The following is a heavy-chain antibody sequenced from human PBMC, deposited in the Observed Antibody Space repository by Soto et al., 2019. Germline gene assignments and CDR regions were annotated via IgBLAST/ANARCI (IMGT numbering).Heavy chain of an antibody. CDR1: GFTFSSYS. Sequence: EVQLVESGGGLVQPGGSLRLSCAASGFTFSSYSMNWVRQAPGKGLEWVSYISSSSSTIYYADSVKGRFTISRDNAKNSLYLQMNSLRDEDTAVYYCARKFHDSSAPRDYYGMDVWGQGTTVTVSS. J-gene: IGHJ6*02. V-gene: IGHV3-48*02. CDR3: ARKFHDSSAPRDYYGMDV. CDR2: ISSSSSTI. D-gene: IGHD3-22*01.